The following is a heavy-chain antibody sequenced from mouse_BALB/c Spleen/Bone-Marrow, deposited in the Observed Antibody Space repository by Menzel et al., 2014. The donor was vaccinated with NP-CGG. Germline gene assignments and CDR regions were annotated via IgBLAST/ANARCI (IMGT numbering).Heavy chain of an antibody. D-gene: IGHD1-1*01. V-gene: IGHV1-80*01. J-gene: IGHJ4*01. Sequence: VQVVESGAELVRPGSSVKISCKASGYAFSSHWMNWVKQMPGQGLEWIGQIYPGDGDTNYNGKFKGKATLTADKSSSTAYMQLSSLTSEDSAVYFCARWITTVVAPYVMDYWGQGTSVTVSS. CDR2: IYPGDGDT. CDR1: GYAFSSHW. CDR3: ARWITTVVAPYVMDY.